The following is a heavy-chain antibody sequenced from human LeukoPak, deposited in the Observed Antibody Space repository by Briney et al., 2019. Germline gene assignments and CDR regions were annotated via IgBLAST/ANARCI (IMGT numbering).Heavy chain of an antibody. CDR1: GGSISSYY. V-gene: IGHV4-59*01. J-gene: IGHJ6*02. CDR2: IYYSGST. Sequence: SETLPLTCTVSGGSISSYYWSWIRQPPGKGLEWIGYIYYSGSTNYNPSLKSRVTISVDTSKNQFSLKLSSVTAADTAVYYCARDGGSGWYYTRRGVWHYGMDVWGQGTTVTVSS. CDR3: ARDGGSGWYYTRRGVWHYGMDV. D-gene: IGHD6-19*01.